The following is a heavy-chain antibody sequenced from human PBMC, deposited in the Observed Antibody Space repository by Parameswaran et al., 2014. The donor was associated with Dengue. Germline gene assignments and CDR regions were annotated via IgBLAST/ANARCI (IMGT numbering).Heavy chain of an antibody. Sequence: SWVRQAPGQGLEWMGWISAYNGNTNYAQKLQGRVTMTTDTSTSTAYMELRSLRSDDTAVYYCARGPPGELLPDWGQGTLVTVSS. J-gene: IGHJ4*02. CDR3: ARGPPGELLPD. V-gene: IGHV1-18*01. CDR2: ISAYNGNT. D-gene: IGHD1-26*01.